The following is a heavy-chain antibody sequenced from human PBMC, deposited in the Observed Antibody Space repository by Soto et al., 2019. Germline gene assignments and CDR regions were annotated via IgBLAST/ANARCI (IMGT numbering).Heavy chain of an antibody. D-gene: IGHD1-26*01. J-gene: IGHJ3*02. CDR1: GFTFDDYA. CDR3: AKVFQGGSYLDAFDI. V-gene: IGHV3-9*01. Sequence: EVQLVESGGGLVQPGRSLRLSCAASGFTFDDYAMHWVRQAPGKGLEWVSGISWNSGSIGYADSVKGRFTISRDNAKNSLYLQMNSLRAEDTALYYCAKVFQGGSYLDAFDIWGQGTMVTVSS. CDR2: ISWNSGSI.